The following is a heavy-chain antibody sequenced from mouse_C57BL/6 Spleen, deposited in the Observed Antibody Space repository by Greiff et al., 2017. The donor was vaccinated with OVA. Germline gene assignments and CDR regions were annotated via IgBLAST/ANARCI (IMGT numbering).Heavy chain of an antibody. D-gene: IGHD1-1*01. CDR1: GYTFTDYN. CDR2: INPNNGGT. V-gene: IGHV1-22*01. J-gene: IGHJ2*01. CDR3: ARETITTVAYYFDY. Sequence: EVKLQESGPELVKPGASVKMSCKASGYTFTDYNMHWVKQSHGKSLEWIGYINPNNGGTSYNQKFKGKATLTVNKSSSTAYMELRSLTSEDSAVYYCARETITTVAYYFDYWGQGTTLTVSS.